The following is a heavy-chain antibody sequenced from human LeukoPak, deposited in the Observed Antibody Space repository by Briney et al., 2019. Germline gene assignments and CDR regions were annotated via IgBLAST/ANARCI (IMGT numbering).Heavy chain of an antibody. J-gene: IGHJ4*02. V-gene: IGHV3-23*01. CDR2: ISGSGGST. D-gene: IGHD1-26*01. CDR3: AKAPSRARELHFDY. Sequence: GGSLRLSCTASGFTFGDYTMNWFRQAPGKGLEWVSAISGSGGSTYYADSVKGRFTISRDNSKNTLYLQMNSLRAEDTAVYYCAKAPSRARELHFDYWGQGTLVTVSS. CDR1: GFTFGDYT.